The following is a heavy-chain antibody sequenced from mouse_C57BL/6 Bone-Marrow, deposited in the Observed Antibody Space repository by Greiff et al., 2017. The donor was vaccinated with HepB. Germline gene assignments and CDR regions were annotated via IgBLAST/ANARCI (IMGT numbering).Heavy chain of an antibody. CDR2: IDPENGDT. CDR3: TLIYYYGSSYWYFDV. D-gene: IGHD1-1*01. V-gene: IGHV14-4*01. CDR1: GSNIKDDY. J-gene: IGHJ1*03. Sequence: VQLQQSGAELVRPGASVKLSCTASGSNIKDDYMHWVKQRPEQGLEWIGWIDPENGDTEYASKFQGKATITADTSSNTAYLQLSSLTSEDSAVYYCTLIYYYGSSYWYFDVWGTGTTVTVSS.